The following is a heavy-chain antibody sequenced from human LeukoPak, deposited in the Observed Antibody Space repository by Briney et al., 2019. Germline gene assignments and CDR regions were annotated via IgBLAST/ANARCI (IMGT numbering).Heavy chain of an antibody. CDR2: ISPNGDDS. CDR3: ARGRKRMARPNYFFFMDV. Sequence: ASVKVSCKASEHTFSGYYIQWVRQAPGQGLEWLGWISPNGDDSDYAQKFQGRVTMTRDTSISTAYMELRTLRSDDTAVYYCARGRKRMARPNYFFFMDVWGKGTTVTVSS. CDR1: EHTFSGYY. D-gene: IGHD6-6*01. V-gene: IGHV1-2*02. J-gene: IGHJ6*03.